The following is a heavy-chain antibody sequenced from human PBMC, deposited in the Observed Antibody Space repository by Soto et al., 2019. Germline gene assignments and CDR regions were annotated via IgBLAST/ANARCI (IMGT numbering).Heavy chain of an antibody. Sequence: EVQLVQSGGGLVQSGGSLRLSCVASGFPFRNYDMYWAREVAGKGLEWISGIGTLADTFYTDSVKDRFIISRDNAKNSLYLQMNRLRSDDTGVYFCARGRSNDFASGPPPRFDPWGRGSLVTVSS. J-gene: IGHJ5*02. V-gene: IGHV3-13*01. CDR2: IGTLADT. CDR3: ARGRSNDFASGPPPRFDP. D-gene: IGHD3-10*01. CDR1: GFPFRNYD.